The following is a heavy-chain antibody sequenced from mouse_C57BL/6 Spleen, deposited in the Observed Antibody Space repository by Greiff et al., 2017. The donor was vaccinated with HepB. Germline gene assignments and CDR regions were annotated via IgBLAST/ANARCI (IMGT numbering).Heavy chain of an antibody. Sequence: EVQLQQSGPVLVKPGASVKMSCKASGYTFTDYYMNWVKQSHGKSLEWIGVINPYNGGTSYNQKFKGKATLTVDKSSSTAYMELNSLTSEDSAVYYCARSLLTGKEAWFAYWGQGTLVTVSA. V-gene: IGHV1-19*01. J-gene: IGHJ3*01. D-gene: IGHD4-1*01. CDR2: INPYNGGT. CDR3: ARSLLTGKEAWFAY. CDR1: GYTFTDYY.